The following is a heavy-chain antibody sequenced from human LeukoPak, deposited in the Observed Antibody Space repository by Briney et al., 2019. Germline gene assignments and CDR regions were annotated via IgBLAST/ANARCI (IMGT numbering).Heavy chain of an antibody. Sequence: GGSLRLSCAASGFTFSSYGMHWVRQAPGKGLEWVAVISYDGSNKCYADSVKGRFTISRDNSKNTLYLQMNSLRAEDTAVYYCAKGQYSSGWYWFDYWGQGTLVTVSS. J-gene: IGHJ4*02. D-gene: IGHD6-19*01. CDR2: ISYDGSNK. CDR3: AKGQYSSGWYWFDY. V-gene: IGHV3-30*18. CDR1: GFTFSSYG.